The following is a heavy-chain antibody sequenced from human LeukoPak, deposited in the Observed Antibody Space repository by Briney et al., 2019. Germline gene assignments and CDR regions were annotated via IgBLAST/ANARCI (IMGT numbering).Heavy chain of an antibody. J-gene: IGHJ4*02. D-gene: IGHD6-13*01. CDR3: ARVGQLAFDY. V-gene: IGHV4-39*07. CDR1: GGSISSSFYY. Sequence: SETLSLTCTVSGGSISSSFYYWGWIRQPPGKGLEWIGSIYYSGNTYYNPSLNSRVTISVDASKNRFSLNPSSVTAADTAVYYCARVGQLAFDYWGQGTLVTVSS. CDR2: IYYSGNT.